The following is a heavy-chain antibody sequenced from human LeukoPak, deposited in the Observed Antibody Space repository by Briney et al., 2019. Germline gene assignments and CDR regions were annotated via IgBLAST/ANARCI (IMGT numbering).Heavy chain of an antibody. D-gene: IGHD6-19*01. V-gene: IGHV3-33*01. CDR1: GFSFRNYG. Sequence: PGRSLRLSCATSGFSFRNYGMHWVRQAPGKGLEWVAVIWFDGSNKYYADSVKGRFTISRDNSKNTLYLQMDSLSPEDTAVYYCGAGVYFFDYWGQGTLVTVSS. CDR3: GAGVYFFDY. J-gene: IGHJ4*02. CDR2: IWFDGSNK.